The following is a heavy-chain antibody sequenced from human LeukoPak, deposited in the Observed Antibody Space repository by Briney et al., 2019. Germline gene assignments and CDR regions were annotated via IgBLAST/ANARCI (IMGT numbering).Heavy chain of an antibody. CDR2: IYTSGST. J-gene: IGHJ6*03. D-gene: IGHD6-6*01. CDR3: AREYSSSSRVGFYYYYYMDV. CDR1: GGSISSYY. V-gene: IGHV4-4*07. Sequence: SETQSLTCTVSGGSISSYYWSWIRQPAGKGLEWIGRIYTSGSTNYNPSLKSRVTMSVDTSKNQFSLKLSSVTAADTAVYYCAREYSSSSRVGFYYYYYMDVWGKGTTVTVSS.